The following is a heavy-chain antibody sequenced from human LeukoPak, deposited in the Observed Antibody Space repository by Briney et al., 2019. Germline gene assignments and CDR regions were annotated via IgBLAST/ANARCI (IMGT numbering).Heavy chain of an antibody. CDR2: ISGIGGGST. CDR1: GFSVSSYA. Sequence: PGGSLRLSCAASGFSVSSYAMNWVRQTPGKGLEWVSAISGIGGGSTYHADSVKGRFIISRDNSKNTLYVQMNSLRAEDTAVYYCAKLVGASNFDYWGQGTLVTVSS. J-gene: IGHJ4*02. CDR3: AKLVGASNFDY. V-gene: IGHV3-23*01. D-gene: IGHD1-26*01.